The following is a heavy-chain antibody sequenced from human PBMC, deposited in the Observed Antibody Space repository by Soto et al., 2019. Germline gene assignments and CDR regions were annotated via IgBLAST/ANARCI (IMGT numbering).Heavy chain of an antibody. Sequence: PGESLKISCKGSGYSFTSYWISWVRQMPGKGLEWMGRIDPSDSYTNYSPSFQGHVTISADTSKNHFSLQLRSVTAADTAVYYCARVGGDDFGDSGGFDYWGQGTLVTVSS. CDR3: ARVGGDDFGDSGGFDY. D-gene: IGHD4-17*01. CDR2: IDPSDSYT. J-gene: IGHJ4*02. V-gene: IGHV5-10-1*01. CDR1: GYSFTSYW.